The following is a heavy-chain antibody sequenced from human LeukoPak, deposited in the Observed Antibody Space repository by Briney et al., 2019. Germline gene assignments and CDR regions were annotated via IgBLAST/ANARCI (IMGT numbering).Heavy chain of an antibody. J-gene: IGHJ3*02. V-gene: IGHV3-48*03. CDR2: ISSRGGNI. CDR3: ARDRAYGDYVAGVDAFDI. D-gene: IGHD4-17*01. CDR1: GFTFRSYE. Sequence: GGSPRLSCAASGFTFRSYEMNWVRQAPGKGLEWVSYISSRGGNIYYADSVKGRFTISRDNAKNSLHLQMNSLRAEDTAVYYCARDRAYGDYVAGVDAFDIWGQGTMVTVSS.